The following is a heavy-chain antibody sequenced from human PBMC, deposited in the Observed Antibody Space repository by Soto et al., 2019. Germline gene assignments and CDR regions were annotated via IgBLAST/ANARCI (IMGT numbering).Heavy chain of an antibody. J-gene: IGHJ6*02. Sequence: PSETLSLTCTVSGDSVTSVSDYWSWIRQPPGKGLEWIGYIYYSGSADYNPSLGSRVTISIDTSKNQFPLKLTSVTTADTAVYYCARGVGFGYYYYHMDLWCQATSVTASS. CDR1: GDSVTSVSDY. V-gene: IGHV4-61*01. CDR3: ARGVGFGYYYYHMDL. D-gene: IGHD3-10*01. CDR2: IYYSGSA.